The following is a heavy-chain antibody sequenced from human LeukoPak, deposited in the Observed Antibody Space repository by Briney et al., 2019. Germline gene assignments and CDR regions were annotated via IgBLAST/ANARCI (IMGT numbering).Heavy chain of an antibody. CDR3: ARPNYGDYIFGFDY. D-gene: IGHD4-17*01. V-gene: IGHV4-39*01. CDR2: IYYSGNT. CDR1: GVSVSSGSYY. Sequence: PSETLSLTCTVSGVSVSSGSYYWGWIRQPPGKGLEWIGSIYYSGNTYYNPSLKSRVSISVDTSKNQFSLKMSSVTAADTAIYYCARPNYGDYIFGFDYWGQGILVTVSS. J-gene: IGHJ4*02.